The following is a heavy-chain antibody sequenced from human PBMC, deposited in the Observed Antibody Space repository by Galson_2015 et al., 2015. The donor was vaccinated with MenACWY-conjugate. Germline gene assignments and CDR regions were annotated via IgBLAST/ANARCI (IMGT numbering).Heavy chain of an antibody. V-gene: IGHV3-7*03. CDR3: ARGPRYGSFDI. CDR1: GFSFSGSW. D-gene: IGHD4-17*01. J-gene: IGHJ3*02. Sequence: SLRLSCAASGFSFSGSWMSWVRQAPGEGLEWVANIKQDASEKYYVDSAKGRFAISRDHAKTPLYLQMNSLGAEDTAVYYCARGPRYGSFDIWGQGTMVTVSS. CDR2: IKQDASEK.